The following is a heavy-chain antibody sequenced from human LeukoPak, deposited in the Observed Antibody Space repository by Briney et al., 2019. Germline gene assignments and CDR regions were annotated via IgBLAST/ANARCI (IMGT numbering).Heavy chain of an antibody. V-gene: IGHV3-33*01. CDR3: AREVVDSTSSGWYFDL. J-gene: IGHJ2*01. D-gene: IGHD6-6*01. Sequence: PGGSLRLSCAASGFTFSSYGMHWVRQAPGKGLEWVAVIWYDGSNKYYADSVKGRFTISRDNSKNTLYLQMNSLRAGDTAVYYCAREVVDSTSSGWYFDLWGRGTLVTVSS. CDR2: IWYDGSNK. CDR1: GFTFSSYG.